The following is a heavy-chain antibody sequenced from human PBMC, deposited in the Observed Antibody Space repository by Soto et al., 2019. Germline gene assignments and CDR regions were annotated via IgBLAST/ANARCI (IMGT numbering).Heavy chain of an antibody. J-gene: IGHJ4*02. V-gene: IGHV1-2*04. CDR3: ARDSGDCSGGSCYPDY. D-gene: IGHD2-15*01. CDR2: INPNSGGT. CDR1: GYTFTGYY. Sequence: ASVKVSCKASGYTFTGYYMHWVRQAPGQGLEWMGWINPNSGGTNYAQKFQGWVTMTRDTSISTAYMELSRLRSDDTVVYYCARDSGDCSGGSCYPDYWGQGTLVTVSS.